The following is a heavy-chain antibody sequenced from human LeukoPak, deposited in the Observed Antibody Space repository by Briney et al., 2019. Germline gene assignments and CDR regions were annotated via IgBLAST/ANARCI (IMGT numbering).Heavy chain of an antibody. CDR1: GGSISSYY. J-gene: IGHJ6*04. Sequence: SETLSLTCTVSGGSISSYYWSWIWQPPGKGLEWIGYIYYSGSTNYNPSLKSRVTISVDTSKNQFSLKLSSVTAADTAVYYCARDSTFTYCSSTSCYGYGMDVWGKGTTVTVSS. CDR2: IYYSGST. CDR3: ARDSTFTYCSSTSCYGYGMDV. D-gene: IGHD2-2*01. V-gene: IGHV4-59*01.